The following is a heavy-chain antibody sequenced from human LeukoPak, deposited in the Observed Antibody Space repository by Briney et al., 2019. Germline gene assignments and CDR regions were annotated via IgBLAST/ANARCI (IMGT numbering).Heavy chain of an antibody. CDR1: GGSFSGYY. Sequence: SETLSLTCAVYGGSFSGYYCSWIRQPPGKGLEWIGEINQSGSTNYNPSLKSRVTISVDTSKNQFSLKLSSVTAADTAVYYCAKSSGYSYGFFDYWGQGTLVTVSS. CDR2: INQSGST. D-gene: IGHD5-18*01. CDR3: AKSSGYSYGFFDY. V-gene: IGHV4-34*01. J-gene: IGHJ4*02.